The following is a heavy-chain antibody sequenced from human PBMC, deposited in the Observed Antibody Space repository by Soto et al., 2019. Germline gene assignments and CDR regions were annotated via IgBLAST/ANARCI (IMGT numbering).Heavy chain of an antibody. CDR2: SSNSGTFS. CDR3: AGSGDNYNRLDY. CDR1: GFTFSDYY. D-gene: IGHD1-1*01. V-gene: IGHV3-11*06. Sequence: GGSLRLSCEGSGFTFSDYYISWIRQAPGKGLEWISYSSNSGTFSRYADSVKGRFSISRDNTKNLLYLQMNSLRAEDTAVYYCAGSGDNYNRLDYWGQGTPVTVSS. J-gene: IGHJ4*02.